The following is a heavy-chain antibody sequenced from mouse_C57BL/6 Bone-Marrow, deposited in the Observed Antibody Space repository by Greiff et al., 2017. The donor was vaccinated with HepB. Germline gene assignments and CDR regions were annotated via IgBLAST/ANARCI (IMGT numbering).Heavy chain of an antibody. D-gene: IGHD2-3*01. V-gene: IGHV10-1*01. CDR1: GFSFNTYA. CDR2: IRSKSNNYAT. Sequence: DVQLQESGGGLVQPKGSLKLSCAASGFSFNTYAMNWVRQAPGKGLEWVARIRSKSNNYATYYADSVKDRFTISRDDSESMLYLQMNNLKTEDTAMYYCVRTCPFYDGYFDYWGQGTTLTVSS. J-gene: IGHJ2*01. CDR3: VRTCPFYDGYFDY.